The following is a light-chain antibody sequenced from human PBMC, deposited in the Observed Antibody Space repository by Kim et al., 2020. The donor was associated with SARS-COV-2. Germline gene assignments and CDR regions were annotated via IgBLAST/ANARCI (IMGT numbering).Light chain of an antibody. V-gene: IGKV3-20*01. CDR1: QSINSAY. Sequence: PGEGATLPCSASQSINSAYFAWYHQKPSQAPRPLIYCASHSARGIPDTFSGGGSGTDYTLTFSRLEPGDFAVYYCQQYGTSPHLTLGGGTKVDIK. J-gene: IGKJ4*01. CDR2: CAS. CDR3: QQYGTSPHLT.